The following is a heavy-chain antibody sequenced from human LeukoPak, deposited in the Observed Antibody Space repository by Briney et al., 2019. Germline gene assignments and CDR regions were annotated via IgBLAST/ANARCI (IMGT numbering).Heavy chain of an antibody. CDR2: IYSGGST. V-gene: IGHV3-53*05. J-gene: IGHJ3*02. CDR1: GFTVSGNY. D-gene: IGHD2-21*02. CDR3: ARITFAVTALHDAFDI. Sequence: GGSLRLSCAASGFTVSGNYMSWVRQAPGKGLEWVSVIYSGGSTYYADSVKGRFTISRDNSKNTLYLHMNSLRPEDTAVYYCARITFAVTALHDAFDIWGQGTMVTVSS.